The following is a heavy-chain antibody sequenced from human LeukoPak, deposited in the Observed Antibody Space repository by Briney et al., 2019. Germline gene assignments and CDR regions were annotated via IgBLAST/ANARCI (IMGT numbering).Heavy chain of an antibody. J-gene: IGHJ4*02. CDR1: GFTFSSKW. CDR2: INHSGST. Sequence: PGGSLRLSCAASGFTFSSKWMSWIRQPPGKGLEWIGEINHSGSTNYNPSLKSRVTISVDTSKNQFSLKLSSVTAADTAVYYCARAQLRGYSYGYPVAYWGQGTLVTVSS. CDR3: ARAQLRGYSYGYPVAY. V-gene: IGHV4-34*01. D-gene: IGHD5-18*01.